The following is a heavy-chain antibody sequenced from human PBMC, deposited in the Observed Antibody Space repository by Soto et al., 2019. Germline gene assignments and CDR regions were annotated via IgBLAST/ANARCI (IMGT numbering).Heavy chain of an antibody. CDR2: IRSSSSDNR. CDR1: GFSFSDYT. J-gene: IGHJ4*02. CDR3: SRCEYGDYFFDY. V-gene: IGHV3-21*01. D-gene: IGHD4-17*01. Sequence: PGGSLRLSCAASGFSFSDYTMNWVRQAPGKGLEWVSAIRSSSSDNRFYGDSVSGRFNITRDNAKKSLYLQMNSLRAEDTVVYYCSRCEYGDYFFDYWGQGTVVTAPQ.